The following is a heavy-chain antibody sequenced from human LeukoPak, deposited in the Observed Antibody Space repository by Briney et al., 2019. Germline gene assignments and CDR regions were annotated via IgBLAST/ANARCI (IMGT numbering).Heavy chain of an antibody. CDR3: ARDLRLVPATAT. Sequence: GGSLRLSCAASGFTFDDYAMHWVRQAPGKGPDWVSSIGWSSDYIGYADSVKGRFTISRDNAKNSLYLQMNSLRAEDTAVYYCARDLRLVPATATWGQGTLVTVSS. J-gene: IGHJ5*02. D-gene: IGHD2-2*01. V-gene: IGHV3-9*01. CDR2: IGWSSDYI. CDR1: GFTFDDYA.